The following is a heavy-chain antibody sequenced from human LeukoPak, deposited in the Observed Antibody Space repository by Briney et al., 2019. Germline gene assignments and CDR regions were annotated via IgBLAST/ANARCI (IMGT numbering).Heavy chain of an antibody. CDR2: INPNSGGT. V-gene: IGHV1-2*02. CDR1: GYTFTGYY. CDR3: ATGYPPGFGYYYMDV. D-gene: IGHD3-9*01. J-gene: IGHJ6*03. Sequence: ASVKVSCKASGYTFTGYYMHWVRQAPGQGLEWMGWINPNSGGTNYAQKFQGRVTMTRDTSISTAYMELSRLRSDDTAVYYCATGYPPGFGYYYMDVWGKGTTVTISS.